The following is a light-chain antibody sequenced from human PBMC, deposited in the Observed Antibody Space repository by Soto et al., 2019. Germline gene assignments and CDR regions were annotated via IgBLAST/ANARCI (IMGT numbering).Light chain of an antibody. V-gene: IGLV2-14*01. Sequence: QSVLTQPASVSGSPGQSITISCTGTSSDVGGYNYVSWYQQHPGKAPKLMIYDVSNRPSGVSKRFSGSKSGNTASLTISGLQAEDEADYYCSSYTSSSPLVFGGGTKLTVL. CDR1: SSDVGGYNY. CDR3: SSYTSSSPLV. CDR2: DVS. J-gene: IGLJ2*01.